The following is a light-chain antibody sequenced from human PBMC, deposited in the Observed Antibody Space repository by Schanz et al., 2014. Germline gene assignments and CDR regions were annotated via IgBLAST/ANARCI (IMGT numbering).Light chain of an antibody. CDR3: QSYDSSLSAYVV. CDR2: SNN. J-gene: IGLJ2*01. Sequence: QSVLTQPPSVSGTPGQLVTIPCSGSSSNIGSNYVYWYQQLPGTAPKLVIYSNNQRPSGVPDRFSGSRSGTSASLAISGLRSEDEADYYCQSYDSSLSAYVVFGGGTKVTVL. V-gene: IGLV1-47*01. CDR1: SSNIGSNY.